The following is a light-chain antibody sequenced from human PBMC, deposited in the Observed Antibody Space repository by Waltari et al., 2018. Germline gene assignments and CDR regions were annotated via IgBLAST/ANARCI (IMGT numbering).Light chain of an antibody. Sequence: QSVLTQPPSASGTPGQRVTIPCSGGATNIGVNFVYWYRQLLGTAPKLLLYKNDQPPSGVPDRISGSKSGNSASLVISGLRSEDEADYYCAAWDDRLYTVMFGGGTKLTVL. CDR3: AAWDDRLYTVM. J-gene: IGLJ3*02. CDR1: ATNIGVNF. V-gene: IGLV1-47*01. CDR2: KND.